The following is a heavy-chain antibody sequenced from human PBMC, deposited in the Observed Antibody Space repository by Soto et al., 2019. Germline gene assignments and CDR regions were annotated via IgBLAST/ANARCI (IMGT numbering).Heavy chain of an antibody. V-gene: IGHV4-39*01. D-gene: IGHD3-3*02. CDR1: GDSISISSHY. Sequence: PSETLSLTCTVSGDSISISSHYWGWIRQPPGKGLEWIANIYYSGSTCYNPSLKSRVTISLDTSKNQVSLKLGSVTAADTAVYYCARMNIVGVLYYYMDAWGQGTTVTVSS. CDR2: IYYSGST. CDR3: ARMNIVGVLYYYMDA. J-gene: IGHJ6*03.